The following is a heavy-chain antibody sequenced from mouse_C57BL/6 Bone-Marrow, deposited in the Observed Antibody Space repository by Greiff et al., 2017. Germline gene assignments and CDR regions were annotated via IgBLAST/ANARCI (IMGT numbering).Heavy chain of an antibody. D-gene: IGHD1-1*01. CDR2: ISSGGDYI. CDR3: TRERGYGSSPYYFDY. J-gene: IGHJ2*01. V-gene: IGHV5-9-1*02. Sequence: DVHLVESGEGLVKPGGSLKLSCAASGFTFSSYAMSWVRQTPEKRLEWVAYISSGGDYIYYADTVKGRFTISRDNARNTLYLQMSSLKSEDTAMYYYTRERGYGSSPYYFDYWGQGTTLTVSS. CDR1: GFTFSSYA.